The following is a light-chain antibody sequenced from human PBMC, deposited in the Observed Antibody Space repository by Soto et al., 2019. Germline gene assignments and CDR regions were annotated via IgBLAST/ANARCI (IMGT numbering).Light chain of an antibody. Sequence: DIQLTQSPSFLSASVGDRVSITCRASQGITSFLAWYQQIPGKAPKLLIYTASTLQSGVPPRFSGSVSGTEFTLTISSLQPEDLGTYYCQQLNSYPLTFGGGTRVAIK. J-gene: IGKJ4*01. CDR2: TAS. V-gene: IGKV1-9*01. CDR3: QQLNSYPLT. CDR1: QGITSF.